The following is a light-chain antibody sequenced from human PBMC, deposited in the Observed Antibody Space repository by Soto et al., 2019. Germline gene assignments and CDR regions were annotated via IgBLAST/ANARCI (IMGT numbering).Light chain of an antibody. Sequence: EIVLTQSPGTLALSPGERATLSCRASQSVNSRLAWYQHKPGQAPRLHISGASNRASGIPARFSAWGSGTDFTLTISRVDPADFAFYYCQQYFTSPITFGQGTRLEIK. CDR2: GAS. CDR3: QQYFTSPIT. V-gene: IGKV3-20*01. CDR1: QSVNSR. J-gene: IGKJ5*01.